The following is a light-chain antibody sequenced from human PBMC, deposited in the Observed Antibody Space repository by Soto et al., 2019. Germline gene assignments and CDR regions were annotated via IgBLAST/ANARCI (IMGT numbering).Light chain of an antibody. CDR1: SSNIGAGYE. CDR2: LNN. J-gene: IGLJ3*02. Sequence: QSVLTQPPSVSGAPGQRVTISCTGSSSNIGAGYEVHWYQHLPGTAPKLLIYLNNNRPSGVPDRFSGSNSGTSATLAITGLQAEDEADYYCQSFENSMSGLRVFGGGTKLTVL. CDR3: QSFENSMSGLRV. V-gene: IGLV1-40*01.